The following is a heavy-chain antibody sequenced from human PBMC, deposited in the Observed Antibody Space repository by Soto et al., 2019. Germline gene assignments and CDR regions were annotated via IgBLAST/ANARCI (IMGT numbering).Heavy chain of an antibody. V-gene: IGHV3-23*01. CDR3: AEDRMDDNSVGYPFDM. CDR1: GFSFSIYA. CDR2: IGLGNDDT. D-gene: IGHD1-1*01. J-gene: IGHJ3*02. Sequence: GGSLRLSCAASGFSFSIYAMSWVRQAPGKGLECVSGIGLGNDDTYYADSVKGRFIISRDNSKYTVSLQMNGLRVEYTAIYYCAEDRMDDNSVGYPFDMWGQGTTVTV.